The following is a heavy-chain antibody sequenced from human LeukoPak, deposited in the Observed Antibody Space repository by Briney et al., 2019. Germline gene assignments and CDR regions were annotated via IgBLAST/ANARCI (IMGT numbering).Heavy chain of an antibody. V-gene: IGHV4-59*08. CDR1: GGSISSYY. Sequence: SETLSLTCTVSGGSISSYYWSRIRQPPGKGLEWIGYIYYSGSTNYNPSLKSRVTISVDTSKNQFSLKLSSVTAADTAVYYCARGIAAAGNFDYWGQGTLVTVSS. CDR3: ARGIAAAGNFDY. J-gene: IGHJ4*02. CDR2: IYYSGST. D-gene: IGHD6-13*01.